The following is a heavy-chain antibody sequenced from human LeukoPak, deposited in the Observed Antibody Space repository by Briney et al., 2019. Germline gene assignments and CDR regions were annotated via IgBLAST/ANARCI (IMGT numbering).Heavy chain of an antibody. J-gene: IGHJ4*02. CDR2: ISGSGGST. Sequence: PSETLSLTCTVSGGSISSSSYYWGWVRQAPGKGLEWVSAISGSGGSTYYADSVKGRFTISRDNSKNTLYLQMNSLRAEDTAVYYCANSLASRDHDYWGQGTLVTVSS. CDR3: ANSLASRDHDY. CDR1: GGSISSSSYY. V-gene: IGHV3-23*01.